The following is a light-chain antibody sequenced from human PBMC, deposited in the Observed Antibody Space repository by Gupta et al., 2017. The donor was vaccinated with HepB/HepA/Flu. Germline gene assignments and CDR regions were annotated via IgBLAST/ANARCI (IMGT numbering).Light chain of an antibody. CDR1: SSDVGGYNY. V-gene: IGLV2-14*01. CDR3: SSYTSSSTLYV. J-gene: IGLJ1*01. CDR2: DVS. Sequence: QSALPQPASVSGSPGQPITISCTGTSSDVGGYNYVSWYQQHPGKAPKLMIYDVSNRPSGVSNRFSGSKSGNTASLTISGLQAEDEADYYCSSYTSSSTLYVFGTGTKVTVL.